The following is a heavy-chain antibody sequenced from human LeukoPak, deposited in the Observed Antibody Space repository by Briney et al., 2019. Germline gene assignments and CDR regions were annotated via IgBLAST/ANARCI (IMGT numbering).Heavy chain of an antibody. CDR3: ARGGLGGITAYSNYLFDY. J-gene: IGHJ4*02. Sequence: SETLPLTCTVSGGSISNYYWSWIRQPPGEGLEWIGYIYYSGSTNYNPSLRSRVTISIDTSKNQFSLSLTSVTAADTAVYYCARGGLGGITAYSNYLFDYWGQGTLVTVSS. D-gene: IGHD4-11*01. CDR1: GGSISNYY. V-gene: IGHV4-59*08. CDR2: IYYSGST.